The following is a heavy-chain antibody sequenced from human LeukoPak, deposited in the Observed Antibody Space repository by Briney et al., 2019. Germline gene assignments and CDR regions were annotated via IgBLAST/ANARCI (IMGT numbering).Heavy chain of an antibody. V-gene: IGHV1-2*02. CDR3: VRYSIAVAGPYNWFDP. CDR2: INPNSGGT. CDR1: VYTFTDYY. J-gene: IGHJ5*02. D-gene: IGHD6-19*01. Sequence: ASVNVSCKASVYTFTDYYMHWVRQAPGQGLEWMGWINPNSGGTNYAQKFQGRVTMTRDTSISTASMELSRLRSDDTAVYYCVRYSIAVAGPYNWFDPWGQGTLVTVSS.